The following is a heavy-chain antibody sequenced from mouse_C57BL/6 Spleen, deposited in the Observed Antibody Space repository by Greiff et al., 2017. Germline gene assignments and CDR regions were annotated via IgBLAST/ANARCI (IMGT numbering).Heavy chain of an antibody. CDR2: INPNNGGT. D-gene: IGHD3-2*02. J-gene: IGHJ4*01. CDR3: ARRGSGYAMDY. Sequence: EVKLQQSGPELVKPGASVKISCKASGYTFTDYYMNWVKQSHGKSLEWIGDINPNNGGTSYNQKFKGKATLTVDKSSSTAYMELRSLTSEDSAVYYCARRGSGYAMDYWGQGTSVTVSS. V-gene: IGHV1-26*01. CDR1: GYTFTDYY.